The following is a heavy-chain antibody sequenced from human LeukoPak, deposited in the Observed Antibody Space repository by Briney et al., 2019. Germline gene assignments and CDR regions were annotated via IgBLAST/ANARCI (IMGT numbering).Heavy chain of an antibody. D-gene: IGHD3-3*01. CDR3: AKDLYYDSWSGYYDY. CDR2: IKQDGSEK. Sequence: GGSLRLSCAASGFTFSSYSMNGVRQAPGKGLEWVANIKQDGSEKYYVDSVNGRFTISRDNAKNSLYLQMNSLRAEDTAVYYCAKDLYYDSWSGYYDYWGQGTLVTVSA. CDR1: GFTFSSYS. J-gene: IGHJ4*02. V-gene: IGHV3-7*01.